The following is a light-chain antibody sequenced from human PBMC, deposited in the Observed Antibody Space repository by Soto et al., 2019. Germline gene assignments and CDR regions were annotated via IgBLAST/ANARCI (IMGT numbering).Light chain of an antibody. V-gene: IGLV2-8*01. J-gene: IGLJ2*01. CDR1: SSDVGGYNY. CDR3: NSYAGTNNYVV. Sequence: QSALTQPPSASGSPGQSVAISCTGTSSDVGGYNYVSWYQQHPGKAPKLMIHEVSKRPSGVPDRFSGSKSGNTASLTVSGLQAEDEAEYYCNSYAGTNNYVVFGGGTKLTVL. CDR2: EVS.